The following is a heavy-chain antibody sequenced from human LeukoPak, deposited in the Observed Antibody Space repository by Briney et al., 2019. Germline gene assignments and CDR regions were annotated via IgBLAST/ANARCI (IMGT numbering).Heavy chain of an antibody. J-gene: IGHJ4*02. Sequence: GGSLILSCAASGFTFSHFGFHWVRQAPGKGLEWVAVIWSDGTNKYYGNSVKGRFTIHRDDSQNRVYLQMNNLRVDDTAIYFCAKDAQRGFDYSNSLEYWGQGSPVTVSS. V-gene: IGHV3-33*03. D-gene: IGHD4-11*01. CDR3: AKDAQRGFDYSNSLEY. CDR2: IWSDGTNK. CDR1: GFTFSHFG.